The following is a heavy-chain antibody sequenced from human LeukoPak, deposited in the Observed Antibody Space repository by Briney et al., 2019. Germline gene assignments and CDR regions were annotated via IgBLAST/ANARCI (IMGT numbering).Heavy chain of an antibody. V-gene: IGHV4-31*03. CDR2: IYYSGST. J-gene: IGHJ4*02. Sequence: SQTLSLTCTVSGGSISSGGYYWSWIRQHPGKGLEWIGYIYYSGSTYYNPSLKSRVTISVDTSKNQFSLKLSSVTAADTAVYYCAREGYYDSSGYYYVEPYFDYWGQGTLVTVSS. D-gene: IGHD3-22*01. CDR3: AREGYYDSSGYYYVEPYFDY. CDR1: GGSISSGGYY.